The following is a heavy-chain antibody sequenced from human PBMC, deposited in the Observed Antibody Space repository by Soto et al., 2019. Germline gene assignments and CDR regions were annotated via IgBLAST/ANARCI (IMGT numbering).Heavy chain of an antibody. CDR2: ISGSGIST. CDR3: AKEPVGPDWYFEF. J-gene: IGHJ2*01. Sequence: PGGSLRLSCAASGFTFRSYAMSWVRQAPGKGLEWVSGISGSGISTHYADSVRGRFTVSRDNSKNTLYLQMNSLRAEDTAVYNCAKEPVGPDWYFEFWGRGTLVTVSS. CDR1: GFTFRSYA. V-gene: IGHV3-23*01.